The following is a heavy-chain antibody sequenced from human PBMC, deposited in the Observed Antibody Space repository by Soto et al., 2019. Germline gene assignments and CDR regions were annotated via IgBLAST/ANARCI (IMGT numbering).Heavy chain of an antibody. CDR2: INHSGST. Sequence: QVQLQQWGAGLLKPSETLSLTCAVYGGSFSGYYWSWIRQPPGKGLEWIGEINHSGSTNYNPSLKSRVTISVDTSKNQFSLKLSSVTAADTAVYYCATDGGNYNYYYGMDVWGQGTTVTVSS. D-gene: IGHD3-10*01. CDR3: ATDGGNYNYYYGMDV. J-gene: IGHJ6*02. CDR1: GGSFSGYY. V-gene: IGHV4-34*01.